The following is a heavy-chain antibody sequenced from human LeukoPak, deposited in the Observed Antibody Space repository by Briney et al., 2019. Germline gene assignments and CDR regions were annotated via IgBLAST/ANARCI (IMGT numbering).Heavy chain of an antibody. CDR2: VYSSGKT. J-gene: IGHJ4*02. D-gene: IGHD5-24*01. CDR3: SRVDVAATIFFDY. CDR1: GASVNSGRFY. Sequence: PSETLSLTCSVSGASVNSGRFYWTWIRQSPGKGLEWLGFVYSSGKTDYNSSLKSRLTMSTDASQNQFSLTLTSVTRADTTIYYCSRVDVAATIFFDYWGQGALVTVSA. V-gene: IGHV4-61*01.